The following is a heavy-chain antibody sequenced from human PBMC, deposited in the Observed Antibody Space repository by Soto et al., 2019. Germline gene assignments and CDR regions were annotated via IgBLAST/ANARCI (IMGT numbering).Heavy chain of an antibody. J-gene: IGHJ4*02. CDR2: IYYSGST. Sequence: SETLSLTCTVSGGSISSSSYYWGWIRQPPGKGLEWIGSIYYSGSTYYNPSLKSRVTISVDTSKNQFSLKLSSVTAADTAVYYCARDPEPAAMIGETYYFDYWGQGTLVTVSS. CDR1: GGSISSSSYY. D-gene: IGHD2-2*01. CDR3: ARDPEPAAMIGETYYFDY. V-gene: IGHV4-39*02.